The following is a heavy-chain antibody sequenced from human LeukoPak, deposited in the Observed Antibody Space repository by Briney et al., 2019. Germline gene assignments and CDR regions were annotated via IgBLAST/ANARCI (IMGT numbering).Heavy chain of an antibody. CDR2: ISYDGSNK. CDR3: ARGVGYLDY. J-gene: IGHJ4*02. CDR1: GFTFSSYA. Sequence: GGSLRLSCAASGFTFSSYAMHWVRQAPGKGLEWVAVISYDGSNKYYADSVKGRFTISRDNSKNTLYLQVNSLRAEDTAVYYCARGVGYLDYWGQGTLVTVSS. V-gene: IGHV3-30*04.